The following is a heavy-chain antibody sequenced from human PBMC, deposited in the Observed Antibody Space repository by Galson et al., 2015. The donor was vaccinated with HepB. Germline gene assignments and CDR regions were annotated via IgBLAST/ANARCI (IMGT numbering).Heavy chain of an antibody. CDR2: FDPEDAET. D-gene: IGHD1-26*01. J-gene: IGHJ3*02. Sequence: SVKVSCKVSGHTLSELSMHWVRQAPGKGLEWMGGFDPEDAETIYTQKFQGRVIMTADTSKDTAYMQLSSLRSDDTAVYYCATAAPRGPVGEPVPHAFGIWGQGTLVTVSS. CDR1: GHTLSELS. CDR3: ATAAPRGPVGEPVPHAFGI. V-gene: IGHV1-24*01.